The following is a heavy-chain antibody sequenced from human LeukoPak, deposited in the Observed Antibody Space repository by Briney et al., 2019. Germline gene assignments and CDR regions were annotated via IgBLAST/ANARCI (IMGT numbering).Heavy chain of an antibody. Sequence: SETLSLTCTVSGGSISSYYWSWIRRPAGKGLEWIGRIYTSGSTNYNPSLKSRVTMSVDTSKNQFSLKLSSVTAADTAVYYSARGATTVTPAPFDYWGQGTLVTVSS. V-gene: IGHV4-4*07. CDR2: IYTSGST. CDR1: GGSISSYY. J-gene: IGHJ4*02. D-gene: IGHD4-17*01. CDR3: ARGATTVTPAPFDY.